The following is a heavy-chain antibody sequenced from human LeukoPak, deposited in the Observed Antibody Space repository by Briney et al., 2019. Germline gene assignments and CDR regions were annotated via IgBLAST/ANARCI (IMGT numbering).Heavy chain of an antibody. V-gene: IGHV3-21*01. CDR2: ISSSSDYI. J-gene: IGHJ3*02. D-gene: IGHD4-23*01. Sequence: GGSLRLSCAASGFTFNNYIMNWVRQAPGKGLEWVSSISSSSDYIYYADSVKGRFTISRDNAKNSLYMQMESLRDEDTAIYYCARDTLEYSNSPDALDIWGQGTMVTVSS. CDR3: ARDTLEYSNSPDALDI. CDR1: GFTFNNYI.